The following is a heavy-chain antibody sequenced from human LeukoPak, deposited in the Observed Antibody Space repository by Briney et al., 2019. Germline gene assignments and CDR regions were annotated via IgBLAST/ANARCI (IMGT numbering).Heavy chain of an antibody. CDR3: AGQYYYYGMDV. V-gene: IGHV4-39*01. CDR1: GGSISSSSYS. CDR2: IYYSGST. Sequence: PLETLSLTCTVSGGSISSSSYSWGWIRQPPGQGLEWIGSIYYSGSTYYNPSLKSRVTISVDTSKNQFSLKLSSVTAADTAVYYCAGQYYYYGMDVWGQGTTVTVSS. J-gene: IGHJ6*02.